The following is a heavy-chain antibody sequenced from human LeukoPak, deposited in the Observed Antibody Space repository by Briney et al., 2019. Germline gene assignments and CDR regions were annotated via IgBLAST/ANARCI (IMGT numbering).Heavy chain of an antibody. CDR2: INHSGST. J-gene: IGHJ4*02. V-gene: IGHV4-34*01. CDR1: GGSFSGYY. CDR3: ARVQEYCSGGSCYSGYNY. Sequence: QSSETLSLTCAVYGGSFSGYYWSWIRQPPGKGLEWIGEINHSGSTNYNPSLKSRVNISVDTSKNQFSLKLSSVTAADTAVYYCARVQEYCSGGSCYSGYNYWGQGTLVTVSS. D-gene: IGHD2-15*01.